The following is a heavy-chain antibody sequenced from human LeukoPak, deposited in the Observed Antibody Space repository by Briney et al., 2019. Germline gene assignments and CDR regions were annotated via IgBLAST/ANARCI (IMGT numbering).Heavy chain of an antibody. CDR3: ARALYSSDWYVGY. Sequence: GGSLRLSCAVSGFTFSDYSMTWIRQAPGKGLEWVSYIDNSSNHTKYADSVEGRFTISRDNAKNSLFLQMSSLKAEDAALYYCARALYSSDWYVGYWGQGTLVTVSS. J-gene: IGHJ4*02. V-gene: IGHV3-11*05. CDR1: GFTFSDYS. CDR2: IDNSSNHT. D-gene: IGHD6-19*01.